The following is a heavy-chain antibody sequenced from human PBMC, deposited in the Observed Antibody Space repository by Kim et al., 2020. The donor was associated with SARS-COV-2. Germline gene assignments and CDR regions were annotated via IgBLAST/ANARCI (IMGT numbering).Heavy chain of an antibody. CDR3: AKDVLGPSPFYALDV. Sequence: GGSLRLSCTVSGLTFRNYGITWVRQAPGKGLEWVSGITYNSGTTYYADSVKGRFTISRDSSKNTVSLQMDSLRAEDTAVYYCAKDVLGPSPFYALDVWGQGTMVTVSS. D-gene: IGHD3-16*01. CDR2: ITYNSGTT. V-gene: IGHV3-23*01. CDR1: GLTFRNYG. J-gene: IGHJ6*02.